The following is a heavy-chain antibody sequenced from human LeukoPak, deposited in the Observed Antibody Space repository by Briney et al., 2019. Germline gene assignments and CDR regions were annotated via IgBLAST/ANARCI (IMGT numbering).Heavy chain of an antibody. CDR3: ARAVSFDYYDSSGYYYYYYGMDV. Sequence: ETLSLTCTVSGGSISSSSYYWGWIRQPPGKGLVWVSRINSDGSSTSYADSVKGRFTISRDNAKNTLYLQMNSLRAEDTAVYYCARAVSFDYYDSSGYYYYYYGMDVWGQGTTVTVSS. V-gene: IGHV3-74*01. J-gene: IGHJ6*02. D-gene: IGHD3-22*01. CDR2: INSDGSST. CDR1: GGSISSSSYY.